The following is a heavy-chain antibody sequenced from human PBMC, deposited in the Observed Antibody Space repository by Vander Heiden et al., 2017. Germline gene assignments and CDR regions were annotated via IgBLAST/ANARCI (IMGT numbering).Heavy chain of an antibody. V-gene: IGHV3-21*01. D-gene: IGHD3-10*01. CDR3: ARDATTMVRGVIPHFDY. Sequence: EVQLVESGGGLVKPGGSLRLSCAASGFTFSSYSMNWVRQAPGKGLEWVSSISRSSSYIYYADSVKGRFTIARDNAKNSLYLQMNSLRAEDTAVYYCARDATTMVRGVIPHFDYWGQGTLVTVSS. CDR1: GFTFSSYS. J-gene: IGHJ4*02. CDR2: ISRSSSYI.